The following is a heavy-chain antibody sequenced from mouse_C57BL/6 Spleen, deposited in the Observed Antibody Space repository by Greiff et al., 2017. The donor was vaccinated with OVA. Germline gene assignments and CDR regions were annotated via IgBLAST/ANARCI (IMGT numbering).Heavy chain of an antibody. Sequence: EVKLMESGGGLVKPGGSLKLSCAASGFTFSDYGMHWVRQAPEKGLEWVAYISSGSSTIYYADTVKGRFTISRDNAKNTLFLQMTSLRSEDTAMYYCARERPGAWFAYWGQGTLVTVSA. J-gene: IGHJ3*01. CDR3: ARERPGAWFAY. CDR2: ISSGSSTI. CDR1: GFTFSDYG. V-gene: IGHV5-17*01. D-gene: IGHD4-1*01.